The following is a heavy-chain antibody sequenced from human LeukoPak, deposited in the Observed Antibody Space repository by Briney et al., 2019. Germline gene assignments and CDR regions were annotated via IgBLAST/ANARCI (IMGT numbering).Heavy chain of an antibody. D-gene: IGHD3-22*01. CDR3: ARGTDYYDMGAFDI. J-gene: IGHJ3*02. CDR1: GYTFSSYS. CDR2: ISSSSSYI. Sequence: GGSLRLSCAASGYTFSSYSMNWVRQAPGKGLEWVSSISSSSSYIYYADSVKGRFTISRDNAKNSLYLQMNSLRAEDTAVYYCARGTDYYDMGAFDIWGQGTMVTVSS. V-gene: IGHV3-21*01.